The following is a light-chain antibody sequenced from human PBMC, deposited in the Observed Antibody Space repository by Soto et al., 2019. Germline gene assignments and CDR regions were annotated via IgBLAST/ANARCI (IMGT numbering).Light chain of an antibody. V-gene: IGKV3-11*01. J-gene: IGKJ4*01. CDR2: DAS. Sequence: IVLTQSPATLSLSPGERATLSCRATQGVSIYLAWYQQKPGQAPRLLIYDASNRATGIPARFSGSGSGTDFTLTISSLEPEDFAAYYCQQRSNWPALTFGGGTKVEIK. CDR1: QGVSIY. CDR3: QQRSNWPALT.